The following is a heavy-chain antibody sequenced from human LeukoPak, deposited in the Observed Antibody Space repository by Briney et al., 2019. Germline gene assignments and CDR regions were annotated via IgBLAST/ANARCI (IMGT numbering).Heavy chain of an antibody. CDR1: GGSISSYY. V-gene: IGHV4-59*01. J-gene: IGHJ4*02. CDR3: ARGVNSGYFDY. D-gene: IGHD1-26*01. CDR2: IYYSGST. Sequence: KPSETLSLTCTVSGGSISSYYWTWIRQPPGKGLEWIGYIYYSGSTNYNPSLKSRVTISVDTSKNQFSLKLTSAAAADTAVYYCARGVNSGYFDYCGQGTLVTVSS.